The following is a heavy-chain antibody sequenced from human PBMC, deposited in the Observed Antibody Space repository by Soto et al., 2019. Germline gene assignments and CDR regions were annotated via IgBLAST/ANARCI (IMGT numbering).Heavy chain of an antibody. V-gene: IGHV1-69*13. D-gene: IGHD3-22*01. CDR3: ARAPHPIYDSSGYYHAFDI. CDR1: GGTFSRYA. CDR2: IIPIFGTA. Sequence: AVKVSCWASGGTFSRYAISWVREDPGQGVELMGGIIPIFGTANDAQKFQGRVTITADESTSTAYRELSSLRSEDTAVYYRARAPHPIYDSSGYYHAFDIWGQGTMVTVSS. J-gene: IGHJ3*02.